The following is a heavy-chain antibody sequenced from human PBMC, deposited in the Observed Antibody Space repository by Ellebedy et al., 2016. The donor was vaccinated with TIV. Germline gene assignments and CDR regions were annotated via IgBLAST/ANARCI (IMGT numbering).Heavy chain of an antibody. Sequence: AASVKVSCKASGYTFTSHYMHWVRQAPGQGLEWMGIINPSGGSTSYAQKLQGRVTMTRDTSTSTVYMELSSLRSEDTAVYYCARDRGGIAVAGYYFDYWGQGTLVTVSS. CDR3: ARDRGGIAVAGYYFDY. D-gene: IGHD6-19*01. J-gene: IGHJ4*02. CDR2: INPSGGST. V-gene: IGHV1-46*04. CDR1: GYTFTSHY.